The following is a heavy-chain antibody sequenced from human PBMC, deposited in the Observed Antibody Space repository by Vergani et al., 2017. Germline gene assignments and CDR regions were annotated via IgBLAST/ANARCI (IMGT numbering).Heavy chain of an antibody. D-gene: IGHD3-16*01. Sequence: QVQLVESGGGVVQPGRSLRLSCAASGFTFSSYGMHWVRQAPGKGLEWVAVISYDGSNKYYADSVKGRFTISRDNSKNTLYLQMNSLRAEDTAVYYCARFFEEFVGVRAYYFDYWGQGTLVTVS. J-gene: IGHJ4*02. CDR1: GFTFSSYG. CDR2: ISYDGSNK. CDR3: ARFFEEFVGVRAYYFDY. V-gene: IGHV3-30*03.